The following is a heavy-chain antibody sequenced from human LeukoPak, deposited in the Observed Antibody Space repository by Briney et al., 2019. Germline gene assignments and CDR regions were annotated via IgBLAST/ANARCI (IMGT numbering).Heavy chain of an antibody. Sequence: ASVKVSCKASGGTFSSYAISWVRQAPGQGLEWMGGIIPIFGTANYAQKFQGRVTITADESTSTAYMELSSLRSEDTAVYYCASSDYGDYGYYYYGMDVWGQGTTVTVSS. CDR3: ASSDYGDYGYYYYGMDV. CDR1: GGTFSSYA. D-gene: IGHD4-17*01. CDR2: IIPIFGTA. J-gene: IGHJ6*02. V-gene: IGHV1-69*01.